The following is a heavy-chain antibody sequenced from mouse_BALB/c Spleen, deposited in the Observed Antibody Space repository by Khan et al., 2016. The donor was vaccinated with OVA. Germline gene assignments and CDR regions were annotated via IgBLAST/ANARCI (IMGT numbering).Heavy chain of an antibody. Sequence: QVQLKQSGPGLVQPSQSLSITCTVSGFSLTTYGVHWVRQSPGKGLEWLGLIWSGGNTDYNAAFISRLSITKDTSKSQVFFKMNSLQADDTAMYYCARNSYMYDFTYWGQGTLVTVSA. CDR2: IWSGGNT. CDR1: GFSLTTYG. CDR3: ARNSYMYDFTY. D-gene: IGHD2-14*01. V-gene: IGHV2-2*01. J-gene: IGHJ3*01.